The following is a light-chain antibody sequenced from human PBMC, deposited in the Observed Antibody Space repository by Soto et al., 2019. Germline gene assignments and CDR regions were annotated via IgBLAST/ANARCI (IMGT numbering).Light chain of an antibody. J-gene: IGKJ4*01. CDR1: QSVGNF. CDR3: QQRSNWPLT. Sequence: EIVLAQSPATLSLSPGERATLSCRASQSVGNFLAWYQHRPGQAPRLLILNASTRATGIPARFSGSGSGTDFTLTISSLEPEDFAVYYCQQRSNWPLTFGGGTKVEIK. CDR2: NAS. V-gene: IGKV3-11*01.